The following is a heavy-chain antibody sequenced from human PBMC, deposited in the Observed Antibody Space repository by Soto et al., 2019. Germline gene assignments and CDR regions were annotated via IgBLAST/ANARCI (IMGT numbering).Heavy chain of an antibody. J-gene: IGHJ6*02. CDR2: INPSGGST. Sequence: ASLKVSCKASGYTFTSYYMHWVRQAPGQGLEWMGIINPSGGSTSYAQKFQGRVTMTRDTSTSTVYMELSSLRSEDTAVYYCARGRPTISPDPPYYGMDVWGQGTTVTVSS. D-gene: IGHD3-3*01. CDR3: ARGRPTISPDPPYYGMDV. CDR1: GYTFTSYY. V-gene: IGHV1-46*01.